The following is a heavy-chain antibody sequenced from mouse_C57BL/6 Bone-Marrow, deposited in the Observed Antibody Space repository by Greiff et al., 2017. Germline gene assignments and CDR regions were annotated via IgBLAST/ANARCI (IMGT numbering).Heavy chain of an antibody. J-gene: IGHJ3*01. CDR1: GFTFSSYA. CDR2: ISDGGSYT. Sequence: EVKLMESGGGLVQPGGSLKLSCAASGFTFSSYAMSWVRQTPEKRLEWVATISDGGSYTYYPDNVKGRFTISRDNAKNNLYLQMSHLTSEDTAMYYCARQVWTGTFAYWGQGTLVTVSA. V-gene: IGHV5-4*03. D-gene: IGHD4-1*01. CDR3: ARQVWTGTFAY.